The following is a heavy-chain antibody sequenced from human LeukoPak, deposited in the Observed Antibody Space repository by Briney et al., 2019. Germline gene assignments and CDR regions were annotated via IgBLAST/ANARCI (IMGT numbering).Heavy chain of an antibody. CDR2: VHSSGST. CDR1: AGSISDFH. J-gene: IGHJ6*02. V-gene: IGHV4-59*01. D-gene: IGHD4-17*01. CDR3: ARDLTTVTKGLDV. Sequence: SETLSLTCSVFAGSISDFHWGWIRQTPGKGLEWIGHVHSSGSTNYNPSLKSRLTMSVDTSKNQFFLKLNSVTAADTAVYYCARDLTTVTKGLDVWGQGTTIIVSS.